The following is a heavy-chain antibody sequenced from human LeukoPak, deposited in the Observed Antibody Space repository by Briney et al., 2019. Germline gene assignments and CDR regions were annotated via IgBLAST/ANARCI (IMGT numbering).Heavy chain of an antibody. J-gene: IGHJ3*02. CDR2: IYTSGST. V-gene: IGHV4-4*07. D-gene: IGHD3-3*01. CDR1: GGSISSYY. CDR3: ARGYDTGAFDI. Sequence: PSETLSLTCTVSGGSISSYYWSWIRQPAGKGLEWIGRIYTSGSTNYNPSLKSRVTMSVDTSKDPFSLKLSSVTAADTAVYYCARGYDTGAFDIWGQGTMVTVSS.